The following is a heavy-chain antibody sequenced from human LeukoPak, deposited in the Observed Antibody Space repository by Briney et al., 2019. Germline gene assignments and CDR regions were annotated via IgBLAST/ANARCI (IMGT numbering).Heavy chain of an antibody. J-gene: IGHJ3*02. CDR2: INPNSGGT. D-gene: IGHD4-17*01. CDR3: AKDTENGDYSHDAFDI. Sequence: GASVKVSCKASGYTFTGYYMHWVRQAPGQGLEWMGWINPNSGGTNYAQKFQGRVTMTRDTSISTAYMELSRLRSDDTAVYYCAKDTENGDYSHDAFDIWGQGTMVSVSS. V-gene: IGHV1-2*02. CDR1: GYTFTGYY.